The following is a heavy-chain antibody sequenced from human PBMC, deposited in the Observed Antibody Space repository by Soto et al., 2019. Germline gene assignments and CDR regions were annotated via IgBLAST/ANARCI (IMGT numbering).Heavy chain of an antibody. J-gene: IGHJ3*02. D-gene: IGHD3-22*01. CDR3: ATVPTYYYDRSGYANAFDI. CDR1: GGSINSGDYY. V-gene: IGHV4-30-4*01. CDR2: IYHSGST. Sequence: PSETLSPTCNVSGGSINSGDYYWSCIRQPPGKGLEWIGYIYHSGSTYHNPSLKSRINISLDTSKNQFSLKLSSVTAADTAVYYCATVPTYYYDRSGYANAFDIWGQGTLVTVSS.